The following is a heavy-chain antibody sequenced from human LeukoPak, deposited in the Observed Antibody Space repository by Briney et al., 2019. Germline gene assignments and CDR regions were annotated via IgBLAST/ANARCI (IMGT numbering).Heavy chain of an antibody. Sequence: ASVKVPCKASGYTSTNYGISWVRQAPGQGLEWMGWIGGYNGKTKYVEKIQGRATMTTDTSTSTAYMELRSLRSDDTAVYYCARDRWSGATGDYHYYYGMDVWGQGTTVVVSS. CDR1: GYTSTNYG. CDR2: IGGYNGKT. J-gene: IGHJ6*02. V-gene: IGHV1-18*01. D-gene: IGHD1-26*01. CDR3: ARDRWSGATGDYHYYYGMDV.